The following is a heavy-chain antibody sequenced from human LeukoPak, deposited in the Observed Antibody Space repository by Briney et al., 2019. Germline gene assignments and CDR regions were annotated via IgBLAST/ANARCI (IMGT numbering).Heavy chain of an antibody. CDR2: IKQDGSET. D-gene: IGHD3-10*01. J-gene: IGHJ4*02. CDR1: GFTFSNFW. V-gene: IGHV3-7*01. CDR3: ARMVRETDY. Sequence: GGSLRLSCAASGFTFSNFWMSWVRQAPGKGLEWVANIKQDGSETHHVDSVKGRFTISRDNAKNSLYLQMNSLRAEDTAVYYCARMVRETDYWGQGTLVIVSS.